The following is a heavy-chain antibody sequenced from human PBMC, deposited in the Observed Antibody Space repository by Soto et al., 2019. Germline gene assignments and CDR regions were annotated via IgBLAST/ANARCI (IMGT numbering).Heavy chain of an antibody. V-gene: IGHV1-8*01. CDR3: ARGITAGVHY. D-gene: IGHD3-10*01. CDR1: GYSFTSLD. J-gene: IGHJ4*02. Sequence: QVQLVQXXAEVRGPGASVKVSCKASGYSFTSLDINWVLQTTGKWLEWMGWLQASSGRTGYGQKFQGRVTMTRDTSINTDYIELRSLTSANTAFYYCARGITAGVHYWRQRTLVTDSS. CDR2: LQASSGRT.